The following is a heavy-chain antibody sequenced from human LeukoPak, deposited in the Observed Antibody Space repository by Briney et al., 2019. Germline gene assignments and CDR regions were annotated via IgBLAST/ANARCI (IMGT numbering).Heavy chain of an antibody. CDR3: ARVTIFGVVANWFDH. V-gene: IGHV4-34*01. Sequence: PSETLSLTCAVYGGSFSGYYWSWIRQPPGKGLEWIGEINHSGSTNYNPSLKSRVTISVDTSKNQFSLNLSSVTAADTAVYYCARVTIFGVVANWFDHWGQGTLVTVSS. D-gene: IGHD3-3*01. J-gene: IGHJ5*02. CDR2: INHSGST. CDR1: GGSFSGYY.